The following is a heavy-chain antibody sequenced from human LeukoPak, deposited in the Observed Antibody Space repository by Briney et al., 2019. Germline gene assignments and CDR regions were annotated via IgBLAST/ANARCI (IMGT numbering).Heavy chain of an antibody. V-gene: IGHV1-46*01. Sequence: ASVKVSCKASGYTFTSYYMHWVRQAPGQGLEWMGITNPSGGSTSYAQKFQGRVTMTRDTSTSTVYMELSSLRSEDTAVYYCARDGNLGNGMDVWGQGTTVTVSS. CDR3: ARDGNLGNGMDV. CDR1: GYTFTSYY. CDR2: TNPSGGST. D-gene: IGHD1-1*01. J-gene: IGHJ6*02.